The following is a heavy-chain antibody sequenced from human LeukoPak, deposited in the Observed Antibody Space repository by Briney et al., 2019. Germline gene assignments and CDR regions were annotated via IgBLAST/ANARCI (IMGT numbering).Heavy chain of an antibody. CDR2: INPNSGGT. CDR1: GYTLTDYY. J-gene: IGHJ4*02. V-gene: IGHV1-2*06. Sequence: GASVKVSCKASGYTLTDYYMHWVRQAPGQGLEWMGRINPNSGGTNYAQKFQGRVTMTRDTSISTVYMELRRLRSDDTAMYYCARVGYYESSGYYEYWGQGTLVTVSS. D-gene: IGHD3-22*01. CDR3: ARVGYYESSGYYEY.